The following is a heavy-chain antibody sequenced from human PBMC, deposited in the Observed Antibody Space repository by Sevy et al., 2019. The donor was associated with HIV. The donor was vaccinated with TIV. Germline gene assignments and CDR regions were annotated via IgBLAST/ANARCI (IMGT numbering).Heavy chain of an antibody. V-gene: IGHV3-30*04. J-gene: IGHJ6*02. CDR1: GFSFNGYA. D-gene: IGHD3-3*01. CDR2: ISFDGSHK. Sequence: GGSLRLSCAASGFSFNGYAMHWVRQAPGKGLEWVSVISFDGSHKYYADSVKGRCTVSRDNSKNTLNLQMNSLRAEDTAVYYCARDLRPHLLYSDFWSGYSGMDVWGQGTTVTVSS. CDR3: ARDLRPHLLYSDFWSGYSGMDV.